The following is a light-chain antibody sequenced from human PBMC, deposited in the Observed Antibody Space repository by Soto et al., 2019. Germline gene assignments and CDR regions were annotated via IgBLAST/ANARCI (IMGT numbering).Light chain of an antibody. Sequence: DIQMTQSPSTLSASVGDRVTITCRASQTIGTWLAWYQQKPGKAPELLIYDASTLEGGVPSRFSGSGSGTEFTLTISSLQPDDFATYYCQQSDTYVTFGQGTKVDI. CDR2: DAS. CDR1: QTIGTW. J-gene: IGKJ1*01. CDR3: QQSDTYVT. V-gene: IGKV1-5*01.